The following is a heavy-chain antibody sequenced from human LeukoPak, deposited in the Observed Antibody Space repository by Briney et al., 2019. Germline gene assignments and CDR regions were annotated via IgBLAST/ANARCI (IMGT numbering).Heavy chain of an antibody. J-gene: IGHJ4*02. CDR3: APFSAVTHYYFDY. V-gene: IGHV3-21*01. CDR1: GFTFSSHS. CDR2: ISPDSGYI. D-gene: IGHD6-13*01. Sequence: GGSLRLSCAASGFTFSSHSLMWVRQAPGKGLEWASSISPDSGYIYYADSVKGRFTISRDNAENSLFLQMNSLGAEDTAVYCCAPFSAVTHYYFDYWGQGTLVTVSS.